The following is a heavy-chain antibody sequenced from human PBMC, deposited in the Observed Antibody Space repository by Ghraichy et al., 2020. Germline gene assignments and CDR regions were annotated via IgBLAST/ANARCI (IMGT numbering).Heavy chain of an antibody. Sequence: SETLSLTCTVSGGSISGYYWTWIRQPPGKGLEWIGHINYSGITTYNPPLKSRVTISVDTSKNQFSQKLSSVTAADTAVYYCARVSGYYDSSGHYYWGYFDLWGRGTLVTVSS. V-gene: IGHV4-59*01. D-gene: IGHD3-22*01. CDR3: ARVSGYYDSSGHYYWGYFDL. CDR1: GGSISGYY. CDR2: INYSGIT. J-gene: IGHJ2*01.